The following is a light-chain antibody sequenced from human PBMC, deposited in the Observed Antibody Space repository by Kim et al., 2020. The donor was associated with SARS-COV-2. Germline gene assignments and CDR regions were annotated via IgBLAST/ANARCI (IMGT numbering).Light chain of an antibody. J-gene: IGKJ2*01. CDR2: AAS. Sequence: DIQMTQSPSSVSASAGGRVTITCRASQDISGWLSWYQQRPGKAPKLLIYAASSLQSGVPSRFSGSGSGTDFTLTISSLQPEDFATYYCQQTKDFPYPFGQGTKLEI. V-gene: IGKV1-12*01. CDR3: QQTKDFPYP. CDR1: QDISGW.